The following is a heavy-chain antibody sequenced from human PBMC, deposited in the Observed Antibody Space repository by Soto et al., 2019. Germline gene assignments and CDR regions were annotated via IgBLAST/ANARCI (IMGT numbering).Heavy chain of an antibody. J-gene: IGHJ4*02. V-gene: IGHV3-11*01. CDR2: ISRRGSAT. D-gene: IGHD1-26*01. CDR3: ARDTGRWDNDY. CDR1: GFTFSGYY. Sequence: GGSLRLSCAASGFTFSGYYMSWIRQAPGKGLEWVSDISRRGSATYYADSVKGRFTISRDNDKNSLSLQMKSLRAEDTAVYYCARDTGRWDNDYWGQGILVTVSS.